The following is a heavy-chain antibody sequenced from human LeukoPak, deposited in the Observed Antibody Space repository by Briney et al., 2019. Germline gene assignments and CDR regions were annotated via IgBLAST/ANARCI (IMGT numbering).Heavy chain of an antibody. V-gene: IGHV3-23*01. CDR2: ISGSGGST. Sequence: GGPLTLSCAASGLIFSSYAMRWVRQAPGKGLEWVSTISGSGGSTLYADSVKGLFTIPRDNSKNTVYLQMNSQRPEDTAVYYCAEDRSCTNDVCHADFDYWGQGTLVTVSS. CDR1: GLIFSSYA. J-gene: IGHJ4*02. D-gene: IGHD2-8*01. CDR3: AEDRSCTNDVCHADFDY.